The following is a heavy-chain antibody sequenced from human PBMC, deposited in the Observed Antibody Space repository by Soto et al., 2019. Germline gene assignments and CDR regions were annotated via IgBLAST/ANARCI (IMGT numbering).Heavy chain of an antibody. D-gene: IGHD5-18*01. CDR2: IYPGDSDT. V-gene: IGHV5-51*01. CDR1: GYSFTSYW. CDR3: ASSSYGTYYYHGMDV. Sequence: GESLKISCKGSGYSFTSYWIGWVRQMPGKGLEWMGIIYPGDSDTRYSPSVQGQVTISADKSISTAYLQWSSLKASDTAMYYCASSSYGTYYYHGMDVWGQGTTVTVSS. J-gene: IGHJ6*02.